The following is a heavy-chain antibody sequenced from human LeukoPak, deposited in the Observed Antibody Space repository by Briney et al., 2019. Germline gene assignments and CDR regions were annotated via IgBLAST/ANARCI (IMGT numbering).Heavy chain of an antibody. CDR1: GFTFSSYW. Sequence: PGGSLRLSCAASGFTFSSYWMHWVRQAPGKGLVWVSRINTDGSSKSYADSVKGRFTISRDNAKNTLYLQMNSLRAEDTAVYYCARGRANDFWSGYYTPVHHTLDYWGQGTLVTVSS. CDR2: INTDGSSK. V-gene: IGHV3-74*01. D-gene: IGHD3-3*01. CDR3: ARGRANDFWSGYYTPVHHTLDY. J-gene: IGHJ4*02.